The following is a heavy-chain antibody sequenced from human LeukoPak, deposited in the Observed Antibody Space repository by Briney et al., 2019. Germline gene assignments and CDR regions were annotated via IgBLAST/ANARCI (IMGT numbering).Heavy chain of an antibody. Sequence: GGSLRLSCAASGFTFSSYGMHWVRQAPGKGLEWVAVISYDGSNKYYADSVKGRFTISRDNSKNTLFLEMNSLRAEDTAVYYCAKALTSGWYLDAFNIWGQGTMVTVSS. CDR2: ISYDGSNK. V-gene: IGHV3-30*18. J-gene: IGHJ3*02. CDR3: AKALTSGWYLDAFNI. D-gene: IGHD6-19*01. CDR1: GFTFSSYG.